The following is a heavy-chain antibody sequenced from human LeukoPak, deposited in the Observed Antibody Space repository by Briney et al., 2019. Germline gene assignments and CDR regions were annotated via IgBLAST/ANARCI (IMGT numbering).Heavy chain of an antibody. CDR3: ARRDYNNFKTFDI. CDR2: IYPGDSDT. V-gene: IGHV5-51*01. Sequence: GESLKISCKGSGYSFTTHWIGWVRQMPGKGLEWMGIIYPGDSDTRYSPSFQGQVTISADKSISTAYLQWSSLKASDTAKYFCARRDYNNFKTFDIWGQGTMVTVSS. CDR1: GYSFTTHW. D-gene: IGHD4-4*01. J-gene: IGHJ3*02.